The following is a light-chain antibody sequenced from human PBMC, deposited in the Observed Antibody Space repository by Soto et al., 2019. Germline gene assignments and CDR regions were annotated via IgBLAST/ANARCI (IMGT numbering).Light chain of an antibody. V-gene: IGKV3D-15*01. Sequence: EIVMTQSPATLSVSPGERATLSCRASQSVSSDIAWYQQIPCQAPRLLIYGASVRASGIPARFSGSGSGTEFTLTISSLQSADFAVYYCQQYSNWPPITFGQGTRLEIK. J-gene: IGKJ5*01. CDR1: QSVSSD. CDR2: GAS. CDR3: QQYSNWPPIT.